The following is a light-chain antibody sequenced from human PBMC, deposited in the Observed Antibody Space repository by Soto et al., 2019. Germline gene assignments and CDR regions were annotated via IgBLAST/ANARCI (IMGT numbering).Light chain of an antibody. V-gene: IGLV2-14*01. CDR3: SSYTSSSTLEV. J-gene: IGLJ2*01. CDR2: DVS. Sequence: QSALTQPASVSGSPGQSITISCTGTSSDVGGYNYVFWYQQHPGKAPKLMIYDVSNRAAGVSNRFSGSKSGNTASLTTSGLQAEEEADNYCSSYTSSSTLEVFGGGTKLTVL. CDR1: SSDVGGYNY.